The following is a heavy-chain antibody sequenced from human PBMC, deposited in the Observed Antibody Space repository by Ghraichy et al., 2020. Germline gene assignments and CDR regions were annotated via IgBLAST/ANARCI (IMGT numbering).Heavy chain of an antibody. Sequence: GGSLRLSCAASGFTSRNYWMNWVRQAPGKGLEWVANIKEDGSKTNYGDSKKGRFTISRDNAKNSLFLQMNSLRAEDTAVYYCAREFDSWGQGTLVTVSS. CDR2: IKEDGSKT. CDR1: GFTSRNYW. CDR3: AREFDS. V-gene: IGHV3-7*03. J-gene: IGHJ4*02.